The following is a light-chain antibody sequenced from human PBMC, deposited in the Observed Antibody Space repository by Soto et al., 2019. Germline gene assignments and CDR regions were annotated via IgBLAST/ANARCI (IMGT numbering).Light chain of an antibody. CDR3: MQGTHWPLT. J-gene: IGKJ1*01. V-gene: IGKV2-30*01. CDR2: KVS. Sequence: EVVMTQSPLSLPVTLGQPASISCRSSQSLVYSEGNTYLNWFRRRPGQSPRRLIYKVSNRDSGVPDRFSGSGSGTDFTLKISRVEAEDVGVYYCMQGTHWPLTFGQGTKVDIK. CDR1: QSLVYSEGNTY.